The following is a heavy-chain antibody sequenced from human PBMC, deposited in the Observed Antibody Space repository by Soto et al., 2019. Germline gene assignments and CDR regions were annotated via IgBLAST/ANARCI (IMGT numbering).Heavy chain of an antibody. CDR2: IIPVFGQV. CDR3: AGGRIVVVGSRAYYGMDV. J-gene: IGHJ6*02. CDR1: GGTPSNSA. D-gene: IGHD3-22*01. V-gene: IGHV1-69*01. Sequence: QVHLLLQSGAEVKKPGSSVKVSCKASGGTPSNSAISWVRQAPGQGLEWMGGIIPVFGQVKYAQNFQGRGTITADESTNTAYMELSRLRPEDTAVYYCAGGRIVVVGSRAYYGMDVWGQGTTVTVSS.